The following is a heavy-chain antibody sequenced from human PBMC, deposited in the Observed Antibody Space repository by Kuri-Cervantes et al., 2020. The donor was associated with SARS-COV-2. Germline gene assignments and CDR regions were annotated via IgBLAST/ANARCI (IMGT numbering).Heavy chain of an antibody. J-gene: IGHJ3*02. CDR1: GGSFSGYY. D-gene: IGHD2-2*01. Sequence: GSLRLSCAVYGGSFSGYYWSWIRQPPGKGLEWIGEINHSGSNNYNPSIKSRVTISVDTSKNQFSLKLSSVTAADTAVYYCARVVPAAISVDAFDIWGQGTMVTVSS. V-gene: IGHV4-34*01. CDR2: INHSGSN. CDR3: ARVVPAAISVDAFDI.